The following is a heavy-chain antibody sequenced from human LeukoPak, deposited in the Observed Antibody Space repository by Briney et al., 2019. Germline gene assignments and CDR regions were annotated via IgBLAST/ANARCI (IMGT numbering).Heavy chain of an antibody. D-gene: IGHD2-2*01. CDR3: ARAPGYCSSTSCLFFDY. J-gene: IGHJ4*02. CDR2: ISGSGNTI. Sequence: GGSLRLSCAASGFTFSDYYMSWIRQAPGKGLEWLSYISGSGNTIYYADSVKGRFTISRDNAQNSLYLQMNSLRAEDTAVYYCARAPGYCSSTSCLFFDYWGPGTLVTVSS. V-gene: IGHV3-11*01. CDR1: GFTFSDYY.